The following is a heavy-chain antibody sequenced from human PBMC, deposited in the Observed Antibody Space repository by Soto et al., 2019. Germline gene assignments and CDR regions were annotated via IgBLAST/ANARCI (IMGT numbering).Heavy chain of an antibody. J-gene: IGHJ4*02. CDR1: GYIFTAYS. V-gene: IGHV1-2*02. CDR2: FNPNSGDT. D-gene: IGHD6-19*01. Sequence: ASVKVSCKASGYIFTAYSLHWVRQAPGQGLEWMGWFNPNSGDTIYAQKFQGRVTLTRDTSISTAYLELTGLKSDDTAVYYCAREVSAVISLDFWGQGTLVTVSS. CDR3: AREVSAVISLDF.